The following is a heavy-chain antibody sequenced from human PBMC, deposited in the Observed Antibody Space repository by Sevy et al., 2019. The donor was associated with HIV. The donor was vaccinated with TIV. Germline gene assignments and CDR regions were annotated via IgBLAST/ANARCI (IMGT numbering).Heavy chain of an antibody. Sequence: GGSPRLSCAASGFTFSANWMNWVRQAPGKGLEGVANIKADGSDKHYVDSVEGRFTISRDNAKNLLFLQMNSLRVDDTAVYYCAHETFGRFESWGQGTLVTVSS. CDR1: GFTFSANW. D-gene: IGHD3-16*01. J-gene: IGHJ4*02. CDR2: IKADGSDK. CDR3: AHETFGRFES. V-gene: IGHV3-7*01.